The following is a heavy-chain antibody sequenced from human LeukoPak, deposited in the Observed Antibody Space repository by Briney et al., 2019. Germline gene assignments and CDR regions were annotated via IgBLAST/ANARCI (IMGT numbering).Heavy chain of an antibody. Sequence: TGGSLRLSCAASGFTFSSYAMHWVRQAPGKGLEWVAVISYDGSNKYYADSVKGRFTISRDNSKNTLYLQMNSLRAEDTAVYYCAKVGGYCSGGSCYFGAFDIWGQGTMVTVSS. CDR2: ISYDGSNK. V-gene: IGHV3-30-3*01. J-gene: IGHJ3*02. D-gene: IGHD2-15*01. CDR1: GFTFSSYA. CDR3: AKVGGYCSGGSCYFGAFDI.